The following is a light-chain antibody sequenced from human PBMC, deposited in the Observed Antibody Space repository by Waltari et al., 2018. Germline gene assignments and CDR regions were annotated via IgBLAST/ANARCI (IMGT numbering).Light chain of an antibody. CDR2: DVR. V-gene: IGLV2-14*03. J-gene: IGLJ2*01. CDR1: SSDVGYYNY. CDR3: SSYTTISTVV. Sequence: QSALTQPASVSGSPGQSITISCTGTSSDVGYYNYVSWFQQHPGKAPKLMIYDVRDRPSGVSYRFSGSKSGNTASLTISGLQAEDEADYYCSSYTTISTVVFGGGTKLTVL.